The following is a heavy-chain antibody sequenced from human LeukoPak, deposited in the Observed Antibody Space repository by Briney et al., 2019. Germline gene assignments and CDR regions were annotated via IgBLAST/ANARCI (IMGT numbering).Heavy chain of an antibody. CDR3: ARGTDYRGYQFKGFDQ. CDR1: GGSISGYY. D-gene: IGHD3-16*02. CDR2: VKDSGST. Sequence: SETLSLTCAVYGGSISGYYWSWIRQPPGKGLEWIGEVKDSGSTNYNPSLASRVTMSVDTSKNQFSLKLSSVTAADTAVYYCARGTDYRGYQFKGFDQWGQGTLVTVSS. J-gene: IGHJ4*02. V-gene: IGHV4-34*01.